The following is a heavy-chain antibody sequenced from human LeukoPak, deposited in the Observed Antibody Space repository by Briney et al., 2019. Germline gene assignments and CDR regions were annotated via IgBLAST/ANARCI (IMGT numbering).Heavy chain of an antibody. CDR3: TTVIMGTPKDDY. Sequence: GGSLRLSCAASGFTFSNAWMSWVRQAPGKGLEWVGRFRSYTDGGTIDCAAPVKGRFTISRDDSKNTLYLQMNSLKTEDTAVYYCTTVIMGTPKDDYWGQGTLVTVSS. D-gene: IGHD2-8*01. V-gene: IGHV3-15*01. CDR1: GFTFSNAW. J-gene: IGHJ4*02. CDR2: FRSYTDGGTI.